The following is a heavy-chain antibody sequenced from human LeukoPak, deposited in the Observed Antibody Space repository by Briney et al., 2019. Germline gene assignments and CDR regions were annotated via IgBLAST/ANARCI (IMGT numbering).Heavy chain of an antibody. CDR2: ISNSGDST. V-gene: IGHV3-23*01. J-gene: IGHJ4*02. CDR3: AKDFISTY. D-gene: IGHD2/OR15-2a*01. Sequence: GGSLRFSCAASGFTFSSYAMRWVRQAPGKGLEWVSAISNSGDSTYNADSVKDRFTISRDNSKNTLYLQMNSLRAEDTAVYYCAKDFISTYWGQGTLVTVSS. CDR1: GFTFSSYA.